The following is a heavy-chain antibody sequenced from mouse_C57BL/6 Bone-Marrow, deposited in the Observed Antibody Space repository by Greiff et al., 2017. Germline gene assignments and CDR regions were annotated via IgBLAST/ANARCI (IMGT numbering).Heavy chain of an antibody. CDR3: ARLGHWYFDV. V-gene: IGHV5-4*01. D-gene: IGHD4-1*01. J-gene: IGHJ1*03. Sequence: EVQLKESGGGLVKPGGSLKLSCAASGFTFSSYAMSWVRQTPEKRLEWVATISDGGSYTYYPDNVKGRFTISRDNAKNNLYLQMSHLKSEDTAMYYCARLGHWYFDVWGTGTTVTVSS. CDR1: GFTFSSYA. CDR2: ISDGGSYT.